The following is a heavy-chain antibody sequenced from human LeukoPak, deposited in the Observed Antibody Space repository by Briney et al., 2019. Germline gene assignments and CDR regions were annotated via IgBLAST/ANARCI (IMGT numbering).Heavy chain of an antibody. D-gene: IGHD2-21*02. CDR1: GYTFTGYY. J-gene: IGHJ4*02. CDR2: INPNSGGT. CDR3: ARAYCGGDCYAFDY. Sequence: ASVKVSCKASGYTFTGYYMHWVRQAPGQGLEWMGWINPNSGGTNYAQKFQGRVTTTRDTSISTAYMELSRLRSDDTAVYYCARAYCGGDCYAFDYWGQGTLVTVSS. V-gene: IGHV1-2*02.